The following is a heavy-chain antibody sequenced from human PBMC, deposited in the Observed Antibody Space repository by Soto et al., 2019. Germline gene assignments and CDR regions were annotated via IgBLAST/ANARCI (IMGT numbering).Heavy chain of an antibody. D-gene: IGHD3-3*01. V-gene: IGHV1-3*01. CDR1: GYTFTSYA. J-gene: IGHJ4*02. CDR2: INAGNGNT. CDR3: ARVGYDFWSGYYDY. Sequence: VKVSCKASGYTFTSYAMHWVRQAPGQRLEWMGWINAGNGNTKYSQKFQGRVTITRDTSASTAYMELSSLRSEDTAVYYCARVGYDFWSGYYDYWGQGTLVTVSS.